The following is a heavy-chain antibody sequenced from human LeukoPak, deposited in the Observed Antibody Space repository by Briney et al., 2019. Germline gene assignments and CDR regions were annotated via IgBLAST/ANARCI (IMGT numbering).Heavy chain of an antibody. Sequence: ASVKVSCKASGGTFSSYAISWVRQATGQGLEWMGWMNPNSGNTGYAQKFQGRVTMTRNTSISTAYMELSSLRSEDTAVYYCARAVCSSTSCYGEWFDPWGQGTLVTVSS. CDR3: ARAVCSSTSCYGEWFDP. V-gene: IGHV1-8*02. CDR1: GGTFSSYA. D-gene: IGHD2-2*01. CDR2: MNPNSGNT. J-gene: IGHJ5*02.